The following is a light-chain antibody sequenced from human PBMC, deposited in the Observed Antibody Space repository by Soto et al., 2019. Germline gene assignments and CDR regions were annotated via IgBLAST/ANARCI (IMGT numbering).Light chain of an antibody. CDR1: TSDVGGYEY. Sequence: QSALTQPASVSGSPGQSITISCTGSTSDVGGYEYVSWYQQHPAKAPKLMVYEVSNRPSGVSIRFFGSKSGSTASLTIYGLQADDEAEYFCISYKTDDTFVFGSGTKLTVL. CDR2: EVS. CDR3: ISYKTDDTFV. V-gene: IGLV2-14*01. J-gene: IGLJ1*01.